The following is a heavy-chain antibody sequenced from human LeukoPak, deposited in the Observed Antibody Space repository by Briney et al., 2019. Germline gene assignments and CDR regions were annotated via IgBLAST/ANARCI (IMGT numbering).Heavy chain of an antibody. V-gene: IGHV4-39*07. J-gene: IGHJ4*02. CDR1: GGSISGSSCY. Sequence: PSETLSLTCTVSGGSISGSSCYWGWIRQPPGKGLEWIGSIYYSGTTYYNPSLKSRVTISIDRSKNQFSLKLSSVTAADTAVYYCARVDVNCSSTSCLLGLDYWGQGTLVTVSS. CDR3: ARVDVNCSSTSCLLGLDY. CDR2: IYYSGTT. D-gene: IGHD2-2*01.